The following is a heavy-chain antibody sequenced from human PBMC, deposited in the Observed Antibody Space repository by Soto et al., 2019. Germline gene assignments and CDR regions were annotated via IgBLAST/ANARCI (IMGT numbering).Heavy chain of an antibody. CDR3: ARVRACSSSWRAQYYYMDV. J-gene: IGHJ6*03. Sequence: SQTLSLTCAISGDSVSSNSAAWNWIRQSPSRGLEWLGRTYYRSKWYNDYAVSVKSRITINPDTSKNQFSLQLNSVTPEDTAVYYCARVRACSSSWRAQYYYMDVWGKGTTVTVSS. V-gene: IGHV6-1*01. CDR1: GDSVSSNSAA. CDR2: TYYRSKWYN. D-gene: IGHD6-13*01.